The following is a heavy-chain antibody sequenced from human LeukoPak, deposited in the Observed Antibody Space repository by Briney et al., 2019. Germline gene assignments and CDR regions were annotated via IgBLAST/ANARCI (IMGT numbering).Heavy chain of an antibody. CDR3: AKVRATSGWFNSDF. V-gene: IGHV3-23*01. D-gene: IGHD6-19*01. Sequence: GGSLRLSCAASGFTFPPYVMSWVGQAPGKGLEWVSGISDNGDSTYYADSVKGRFTISRDNSKNTLYLQMNSLRVEDTAAYYCAKVRATSGWFNSDFWGQGTLVTVSS. J-gene: IGHJ4*02. CDR2: ISDNGDST. CDR1: GFTFPPYV.